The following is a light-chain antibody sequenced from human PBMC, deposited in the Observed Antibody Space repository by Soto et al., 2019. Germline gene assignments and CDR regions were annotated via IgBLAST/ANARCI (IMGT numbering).Light chain of an antibody. CDR1: QSISSW. CDR2: DAS. Sequence: DIQMTQSPSTLSASVGDRVTITCRASQSISSWLAWYQQKPGKAPKLLIYDASSLESVVPSRFSGSGSGTEFTLTISSLQPDDFATYYCQQYNSYWTFGQGTTGDIK. CDR3: QQYNSYWT. V-gene: IGKV1-5*01. J-gene: IGKJ1*01.